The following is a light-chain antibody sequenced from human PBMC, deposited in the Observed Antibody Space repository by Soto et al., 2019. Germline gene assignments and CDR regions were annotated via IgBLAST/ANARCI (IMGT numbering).Light chain of an antibody. CDR1: QSISSY. CDR3: QQRSNWPQIT. J-gene: IGKJ5*01. CDR2: AAS. Sequence: DIQMTQSPSSLSASVGDRVTITCRASQSISSYLNWYQRKPGKAPKLLIYAASSLQSGVPSRFSGSGSGTDFTLTISSLEPEDFAVYYCQQRSNWPQITFGQGTRLEIK. V-gene: IGKV1-39*01.